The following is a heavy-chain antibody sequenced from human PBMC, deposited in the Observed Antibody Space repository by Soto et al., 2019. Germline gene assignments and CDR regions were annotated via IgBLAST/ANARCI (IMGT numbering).Heavy chain of an antibody. Sequence: GGSLRLSCAASGFTFSSYAMSWVRQAPGKGLEWVSAISGSGGSTYYADSVKGRFTISRDNSKNTLYLQMNSLRAEDTAVYYCAKELNYDFWSGYYYYYYGMDVWGQGTTVTVSS. J-gene: IGHJ6*02. V-gene: IGHV3-23*01. CDR3: AKELNYDFWSGYYYYYYGMDV. CDR1: GFTFSSYA. CDR2: ISGSGGST. D-gene: IGHD3-3*01.